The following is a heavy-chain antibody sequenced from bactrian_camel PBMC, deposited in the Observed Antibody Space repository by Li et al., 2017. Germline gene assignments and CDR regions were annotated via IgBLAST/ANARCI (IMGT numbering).Heavy chain of an antibody. CDR3: TASRRATVLRNSLNADEYNY. Sequence: VQLLESGGGSVQAGDSLRLSCSASGYTYTRNCMAWFRQAPGKEREGVARIATGSGNTYYADSVEGRFTISQDSAKNTVYLLMNSLKPEDTAIYYCTASRRATVLRNSLNADEYNYWGQGTQVTVS. J-gene: IGHJ4*01. D-gene: IGHD5*01. CDR1: GYTYTRNC. CDR2: IATGSGNT. V-gene: IGHV3S40*01.